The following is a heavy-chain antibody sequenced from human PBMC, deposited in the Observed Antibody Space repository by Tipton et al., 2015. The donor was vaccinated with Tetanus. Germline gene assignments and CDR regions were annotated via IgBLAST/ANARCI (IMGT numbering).Heavy chain of an antibody. D-gene: IGHD1-14*01. CDR3: ARAIGKRAPYYYYGMDV. V-gene: IGHV3-7*01. CDR1: GFTFSSYW. CDR2: IKQDGSEK. J-gene: IGHJ6*02. Sequence: SLRLSCAASGFTFSSYWMSWVRQAPGKGLEWVANIKQDGSEKYYVDSVKGRFTISRDNAKNSLYLQMNGLRAEDTAVYYCARAIGKRAPYYYYGMDVWGQGTTVTVSS.